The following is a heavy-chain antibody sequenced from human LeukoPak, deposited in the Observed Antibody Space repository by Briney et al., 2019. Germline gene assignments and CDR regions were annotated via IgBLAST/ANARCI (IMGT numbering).Heavy chain of an antibody. CDR1: GFTVSSNY. CDR2: IYSGGSA. D-gene: IGHD6-13*01. J-gene: IGHJ3*02. CDR3: ARVGSSFDAFDI. Sequence: PGGSLRLSCAASGFTVSSNYMSWVRQAPGKGLEWVSVIYSGGSAYYADSVKGRFTISRDSSKNTVYLQMNSLRAEDTAVYYCARVGSSFDAFDIWGQGTMVTVSS. V-gene: IGHV3-53*01.